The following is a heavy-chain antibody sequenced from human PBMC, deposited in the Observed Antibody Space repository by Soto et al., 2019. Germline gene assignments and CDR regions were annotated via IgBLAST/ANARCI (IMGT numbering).Heavy chain of an antibody. CDR1: GFTFSSYG. CDR3: ARDQHRSFRQNYYGMDV. CDR2: IWYDGSNK. J-gene: IGHJ6*02. Sequence: GGALRVYCAASGFTFSSYGMHWVRQAPGKGLEWVAVIWYDGSNKYYADSVKGRFTISRDNSKNTLYLQMNSLRAEDTAVYYCARDQHRSFRQNYYGMDVWGQGTTVPVSS. D-gene: IGHD6-13*01. V-gene: IGHV3-33*01.